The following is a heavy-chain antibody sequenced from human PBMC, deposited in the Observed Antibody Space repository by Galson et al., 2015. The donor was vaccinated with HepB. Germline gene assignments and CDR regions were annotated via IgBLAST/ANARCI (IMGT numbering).Heavy chain of an antibody. V-gene: IGHV5-51*01. CDR3: ARLSSGWEELKYFQH. CDR1: GYSFSSYW. Sequence: QSGAEVKNPGESLKISCEGSGYSFSSYWVGWVRQRPGKGLEWMGIIYPGDSDTRYSPSFQGQVTISADKSISTAYLQWSSLEASDTAMYYCARLSSGWEELKYFQHWGQGTLVTVSS. CDR2: IYPGDSDT. J-gene: IGHJ1*01. D-gene: IGHD1-26*01.